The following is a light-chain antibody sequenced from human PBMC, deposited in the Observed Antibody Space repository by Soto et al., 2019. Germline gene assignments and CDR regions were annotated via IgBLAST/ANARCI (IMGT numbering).Light chain of an antibody. Sequence: QSVLTQPASVSGSPGRSITISCTGTSSDVGGFNSVSWYQLYPGKAPKLIIYGVSNRPSGVSQRFSGSKSGNTASLTISGLRAEDEDEYYCSSYYDTTTRVFGTGTKVTV. CDR2: GVS. V-gene: IGLV2-14*03. J-gene: IGLJ1*01. CDR3: SSYYDTTTRV. CDR1: SSDVGGFNS.